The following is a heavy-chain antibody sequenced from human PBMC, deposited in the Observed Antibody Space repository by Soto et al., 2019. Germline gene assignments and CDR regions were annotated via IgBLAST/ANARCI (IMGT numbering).Heavy chain of an antibody. CDR2: ISGSGGST. CDR3: AKDVGYCSGGSCYEVWNYSPYYGMDV. Sequence: GGSLRLSCAASGFTFSSYAMSWVRQAPGKGLEWVSAISGSGGSTYYADSVKGRFTISRDNSKNTLYLQMNSLRAEDTAVYYCAKDVGYCSGGSCYEVWNYSPYYGMDVWGQGTTVTVSS. D-gene: IGHD2-15*01. V-gene: IGHV3-23*01. J-gene: IGHJ6*02. CDR1: GFTFSSYA.